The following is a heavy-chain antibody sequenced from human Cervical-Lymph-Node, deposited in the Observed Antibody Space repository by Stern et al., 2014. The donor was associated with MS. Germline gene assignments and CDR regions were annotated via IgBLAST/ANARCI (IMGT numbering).Heavy chain of an antibody. CDR1: GFTFSSYG. J-gene: IGHJ1*01. CDR2: ISYDGSNK. Sequence: QVQLVQSGGGVVQPGRSLRLSCAASGFTFSSYGMHWVRQAPGKGLEWVAVISYDGSNKYYADSVKGRFTISRDNSKNTLYLQMNSLRAEDTAVYYCAKDRRAHSSSFQHWGQGTLVTVSS. CDR3: AKDRRAHSSSFQH. V-gene: IGHV3-30*18. D-gene: IGHD6-13*01.